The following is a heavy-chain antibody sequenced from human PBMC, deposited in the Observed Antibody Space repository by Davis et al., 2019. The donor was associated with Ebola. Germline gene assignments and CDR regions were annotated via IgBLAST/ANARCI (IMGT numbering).Heavy chain of an antibody. CDR3: AVGATTAY. CDR1: GFTFSGSA. J-gene: IGHJ4*02. Sequence: GGSLRLSCAASGFTFSGSAMHWVRQASGKGLEWVGRIRSKANSYATAYAASVKGRFTISRDNAKNTLYLQMNSLRAEDTAVYYCAVGATTAYWGQGTLVTVSS. V-gene: IGHV3-73*01. CDR2: IRSKANSYAT. D-gene: IGHD1-26*01.